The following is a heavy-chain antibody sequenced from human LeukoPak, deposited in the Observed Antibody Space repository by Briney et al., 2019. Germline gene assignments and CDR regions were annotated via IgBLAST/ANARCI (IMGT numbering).Heavy chain of an antibody. Sequence: GGSLRLSCAASGFTFSSYAMSWVRQAPGKGLEWVSAISGSGGSTYYADSVKGRFTISRDNSKNTLYLQMNSLRAEDTAAYYCAKWYSSSWYYYDYYGMDVWGQGTTVTVSS. V-gene: IGHV3-23*01. D-gene: IGHD6-13*01. CDR3: AKWYSSSWYYYDYYGMDV. J-gene: IGHJ6*02. CDR1: GFTFSSYA. CDR2: ISGSGGST.